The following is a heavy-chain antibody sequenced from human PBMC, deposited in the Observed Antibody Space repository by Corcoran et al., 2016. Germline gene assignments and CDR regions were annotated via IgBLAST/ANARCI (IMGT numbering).Heavy chain of an antibody. Sequence: QVQLVQSGAEVKKPGASVKVSCKASGYTFTNYGIHWVRQAPGQRLEWMGWINAGKGNTKYSQKFQGRVTITRDTSASTAYMDLYSLRSEDKAVYYCAIAPVTTVDYWGQGTLVTVSS. J-gene: IGHJ4*02. V-gene: IGHV1-3*01. CDR3: AIAPVTTVDY. D-gene: IGHD4-17*01. CDR2: INAGKGNT. CDR1: GYTFTNYG.